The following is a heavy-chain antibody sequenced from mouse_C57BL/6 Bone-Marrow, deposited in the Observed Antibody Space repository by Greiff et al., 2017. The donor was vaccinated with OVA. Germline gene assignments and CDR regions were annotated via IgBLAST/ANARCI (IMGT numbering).Heavy chain of an antibody. CDR3: ARGGVFDY. V-gene: IGHV1-64*01. CDR2: IHPNIGST. J-gene: IGHJ2*01. CDR1: FSTFTLSF. Sequence: QVKLQQPFSSLFPPFSSFPFSFPSSFSTFTLSFIHCLKHRPVPILDLILMIHPNIGSTHYNENFNSKATLTVDKSSSTAYMQLSSLTSEDSAVYYCARGGVFDYWGQGTTLTVSS.